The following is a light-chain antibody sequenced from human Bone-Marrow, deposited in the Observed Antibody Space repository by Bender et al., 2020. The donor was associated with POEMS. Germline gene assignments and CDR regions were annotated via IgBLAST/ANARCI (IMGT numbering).Light chain of an antibody. V-gene: IGLV2-23*02. J-gene: IGLJ1*01. CDR3: CSYAASGAYV. CDR2: EVN. CDR1: SSDIGSYNL. Sequence: QSALTQPASVSGSPGQSVTISCTGTSSDIGSYNLVSWYQQHPGKAPKLFIYEVNKRPSGVSDRFSASKSDNAASLTISGLQAEDEADYYCCSYAASGAYVFGSGTQVTVL.